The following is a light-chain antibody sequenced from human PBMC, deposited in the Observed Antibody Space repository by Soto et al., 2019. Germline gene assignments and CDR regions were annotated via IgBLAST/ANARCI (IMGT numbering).Light chain of an antibody. CDR2: AAS. J-gene: IGKJ2*01. CDR3: QQTYSTPYT. V-gene: IGKV1-39*01. CDR1: QNFSSN. Sequence: DIQMTQSPSSLSASVGDRVTITYRASQNFSSNLNWYQQNPGKAPNLLIYAASSLQSGVPSRFSGSGSGIDFTLTISSLQPEDFATYYCQQTYSTPYTFGQGTKLEIK.